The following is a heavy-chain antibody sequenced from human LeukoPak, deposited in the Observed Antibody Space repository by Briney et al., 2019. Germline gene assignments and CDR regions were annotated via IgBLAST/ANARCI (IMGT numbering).Heavy chain of an antibody. J-gene: IGHJ4*02. V-gene: IGHV1-46*01. CDR3: AGSSVERQQLARFDY. D-gene: IGHD6-13*01. CDR1: GYTXISYY. Sequence: ASVKVSCKASGYTXISYYMHGVRQAPGQGLEWMGIINISGGGTSYPQKFQGRVTMTRDTSTSTVYMELSSLRSEDTAVYYCAGSSVERQQLARFDYWGQGTLVTVSS. CDR2: INISGGGT.